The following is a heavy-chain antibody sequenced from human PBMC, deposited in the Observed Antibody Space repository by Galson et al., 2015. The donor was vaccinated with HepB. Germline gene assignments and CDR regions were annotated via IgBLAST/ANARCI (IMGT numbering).Heavy chain of an antibody. CDR2: INPNSGGT. CDR1: GYTFTGYY. V-gene: IGHV1-2*02. CDR3: ARDGDYDGPGAFDI. J-gene: IGHJ3*02. D-gene: IGHD4-17*01. Sequence: SVKVSCKASGYTFTGYYMHWVRQAPGQGLEWMGWINPNSGGTNYAQKFQGRVTMTRDTSISTAYMELSRLRSDDTAVYYCARDGDYDGPGAFDIWGQGTMVTVSS.